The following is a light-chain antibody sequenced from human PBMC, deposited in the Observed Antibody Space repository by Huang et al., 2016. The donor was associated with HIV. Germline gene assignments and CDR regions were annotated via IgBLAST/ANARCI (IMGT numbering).Light chain of an antibody. Sequence: DIVMTQSPDTLAVSLGGRAAINCKSSQNILYTSNTKNFVALYQHKPGQPPKLLIYGASAREIGVPDRCSGSGSGTNFTLTINSLLAEDVAVYYCQQIYTPPYTFGQGTKLEIK. CDR1: QNILYTSNTKNF. V-gene: IGKV4-1*01. CDR2: GAS. CDR3: QQIYTPPYT. J-gene: IGKJ2*01.